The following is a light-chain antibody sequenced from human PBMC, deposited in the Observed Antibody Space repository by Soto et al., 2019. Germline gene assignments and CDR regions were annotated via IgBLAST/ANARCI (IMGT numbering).Light chain of an antibody. J-gene: IGLJ1*01. Sequence: QSVLTQSPSASGTLGQRVSISCSGSSSNIGSNPVNWYQQFPGTAPRLLIYNNNQRPSGVPVRFFGSKSGTSASLAISGLQSEHEADYYCAAWDDSLSGPVFGTGTKVTVL. CDR1: SSNIGSNP. CDR3: AAWDDSLSGPV. V-gene: IGLV1-44*01. CDR2: NNN.